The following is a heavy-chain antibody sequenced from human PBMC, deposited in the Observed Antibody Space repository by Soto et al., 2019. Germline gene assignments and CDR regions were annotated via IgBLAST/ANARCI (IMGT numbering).Heavy chain of an antibody. CDR1: GGSISSGDYY. Sequence: PSETLSLTCTVSGGSISSGDYYWSWFRQPPGKGLEWIGYIYYSGSTYYNPSLKSRVTISVDTSKNQFSLKLSSVTAADTAAYYCAREFKLELGPAVQYNWFDPWGQGTLVTVSS. CDR3: AREFKLELGPAVQYNWFDP. D-gene: IGHD1-7*01. J-gene: IGHJ5*02. V-gene: IGHV4-30-4*01. CDR2: IYYSGST.